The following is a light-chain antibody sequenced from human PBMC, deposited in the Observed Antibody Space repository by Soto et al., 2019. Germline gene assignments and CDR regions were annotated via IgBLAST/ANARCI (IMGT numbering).Light chain of an antibody. Sequence: EIVMTQSPATLSVSPGERTTLSCRAGQSVSSNLAWYQQKPGQVPRLLIYGASTRATGIPARFSGSGSGTEFTLTISSLQSEDFAVYYCQQYINWPSWTFGQGTKVDIK. V-gene: IGKV3-15*01. CDR2: GAS. CDR1: QSVSSN. CDR3: QQYINWPSWT. J-gene: IGKJ1*01.